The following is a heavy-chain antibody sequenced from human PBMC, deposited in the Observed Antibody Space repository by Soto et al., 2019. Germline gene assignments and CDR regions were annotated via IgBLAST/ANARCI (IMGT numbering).Heavy chain of an antibody. D-gene: IGHD3-22*01. CDR3: ARAHYYDSSGYYHNWFDP. CDR2: ISYDGSNK. J-gene: IGHJ5*02. Sequence: GGSLRLSCAASGFTFSNAWMSWVRQAPGKGLEWVAVISYDGSNKYYADSVKGRFTISRDNSKNTLYLQMNSLRAEDTAVYYCARAHYYDSSGYYHNWFDPWGHGTLVTVSS. V-gene: IGHV3-30-3*01. CDR1: GFTFSNAW.